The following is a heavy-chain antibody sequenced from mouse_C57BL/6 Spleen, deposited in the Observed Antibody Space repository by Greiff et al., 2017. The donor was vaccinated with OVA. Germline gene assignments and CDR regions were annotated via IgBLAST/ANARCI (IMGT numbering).Heavy chain of an antibody. Sequence: EVMLVESGAELVKPGASVKLSCTASGFNIKDYYMHWVKQRTEQGLEWIGRIDPEDGETKYAPKFQGKATITADTSSNTAYLQLSSLTSEDTAVYYCARWNYYGSSYGYFDVWGTGTTVTVSS. D-gene: IGHD1-1*01. V-gene: IGHV14-2*01. CDR1: GFNIKDYY. CDR3: ARWNYYGSSYGYFDV. J-gene: IGHJ1*03. CDR2: IDPEDGET.